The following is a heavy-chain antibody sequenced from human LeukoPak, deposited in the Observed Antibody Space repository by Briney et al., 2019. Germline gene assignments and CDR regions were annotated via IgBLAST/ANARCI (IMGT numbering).Heavy chain of an antibody. D-gene: IGHD3-10*01. J-gene: IGHJ4*02. V-gene: IGHV2-5*02. CDR3: AHNFLGLTMVRGVIYFDY. Sequence: ASGPTLVKPSHTLTLTGTFSGFSLSSSGVGVGWIRQPPGKALEWLALIYWDDDKRYSPSLKSRLTITKDTSKNQVVLTMTNMDPVDTATYYCAHNFLGLTMVRGVIYFDYWGQGTLVTVSS. CDR2: IYWDDDK. CDR1: GFSLSSSGVG.